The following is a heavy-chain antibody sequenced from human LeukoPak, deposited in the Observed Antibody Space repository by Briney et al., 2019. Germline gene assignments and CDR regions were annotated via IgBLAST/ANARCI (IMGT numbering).Heavy chain of an antibody. V-gene: IGHV5-51*01. CDR3: ARRGGSYYFDYYYYMDV. CDR2: IYPGDSDT. D-gene: IGHD1-26*01. J-gene: IGHJ6*03. CDR1: GYSFTSYW. Sequence: GESLKISCKGSGYSFTSYWIGWVRQMPGKGLEWMGIIYPGDSDTRYSPSVQGQVTISADKSISTAYLQWSSLKASDTAMYYCARRGGSYYFDYYYYMDVWGKGTTVTVSS.